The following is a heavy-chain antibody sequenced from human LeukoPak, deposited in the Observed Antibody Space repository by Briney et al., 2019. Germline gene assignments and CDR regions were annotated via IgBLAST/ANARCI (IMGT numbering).Heavy chain of an antibody. D-gene: IGHD6-19*01. V-gene: IGHV3-11*06. CDR2: ISSSNSYT. CDR1: GFTFDDYG. CDR3: ARVGYSSAWEADY. J-gene: IGHJ4*02. Sequence: GGSLRLSCAASGFTFDDYGMSWIRQAPGKGLEWVSYISSSNSYTNYADSVRGRFTISRDNAKNSLYLQMNSLRAEDTAVYYCARVGYSSAWEADYWGQGTLVTVSS.